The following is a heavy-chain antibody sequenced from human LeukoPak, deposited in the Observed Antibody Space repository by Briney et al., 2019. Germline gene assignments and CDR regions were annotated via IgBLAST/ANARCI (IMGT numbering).Heavy chain of an antibody. CDR1: GGSISSYY. D-gene: IGHD5-12*01. Sequence: PSETLSLTCTVSGGSISSYYWSWIRQPPGKGLEWIGYIYHSGSTYYNPSLKSRVTISVDRSKNQFSLKLSSVTAADTAVYYCARWGIIVATANVDVWGKGTTVTVSS. CDR2: IYHSGST. CDR3: ARWGIIVATANVDV. J-gene: IGHJ6*04. V-gene: IGHV4-59*12.